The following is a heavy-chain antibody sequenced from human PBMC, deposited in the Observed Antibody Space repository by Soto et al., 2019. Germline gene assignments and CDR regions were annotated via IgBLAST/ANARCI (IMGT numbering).Heavy chain of an antibody. J-gene: IGHJ3*02. CDR3: ARDVGIHDAFDI. CDR1: TDSFNDYY. CDR2: IYHTGNT. Sequence: QVRLHESGPGLVKPSETLSLTCTVSTDSFNDYYWSWIRQPPGKGLEWIGSIYHTGNTNYNPSLARRVSISVATSKIQFSLTLSSVTAADPAVYYCARDVGIHDAFDIWGQGTLVTVSS. V-gene: IGHV4-59*13. D-gene: IGHD5-18*01.